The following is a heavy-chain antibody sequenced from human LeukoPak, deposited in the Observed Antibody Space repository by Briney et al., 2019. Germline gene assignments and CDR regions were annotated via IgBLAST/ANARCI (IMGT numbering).Heavy chain of an antibody. V-gene: IGHV3-23*01. D-gene: IGHD1-26*01. CDR3: ARGGGIYGLWDY. CDR1: GFTFSSFA. J-gene: IGHJ4*02. Sequence: GGSLRLSCAASGFTFSSFALSWVRHAPGKGLEWVSAISGSGAGTYYADSVKGRFTISRDNAKDTLYLQMNSLRVEDTAVYYCARGGGIYGLWDYWGQGTLVTVSS. CDR2: ISGSGAGT.